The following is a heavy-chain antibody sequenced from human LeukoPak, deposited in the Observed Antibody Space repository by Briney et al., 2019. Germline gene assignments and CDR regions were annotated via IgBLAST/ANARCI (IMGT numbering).Heavy chain of an antibody. CDR3: AKDDGSGWPLFDY. CDR1: GFTFSSYA. D-gene: IGHD6-19*01. CDR2: ITSSGAAT. Sequence: PGGSLRLSCAASGFTFSSYAMSWVRQAPGKGLEWVSSITSSGAATYYADSVKGRFTISRDNSDNTLYLQMNSLRAEDTAVYYCAKDDGSGWPLFDYWGQGTLVTVSS. V-gene: IGHV3-23*01. J-gene: IGHJ4*02.